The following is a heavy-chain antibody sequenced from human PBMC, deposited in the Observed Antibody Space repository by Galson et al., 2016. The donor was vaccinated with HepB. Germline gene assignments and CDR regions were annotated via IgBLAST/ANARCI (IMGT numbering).Heavy chain of an antibody. CDR1: GFTFSSHW. CDR3: VRGTPGSGSYYPLFDY. Sequence: SLRLSCAASGFTFSSHWMHWVRQVPGKGLVWVARINSDGGSTSYADSVQGRFTISRDNAKNTLYLQMNSLRAEDTALYYCVRGTPGSGSYYPLFDYWGQGTLVTVSS. V-gene: IGHV3-74*01. CDR2: INSDGGST. D-gene: IGHD3-10*01. J-gene: IGHJ4*02.